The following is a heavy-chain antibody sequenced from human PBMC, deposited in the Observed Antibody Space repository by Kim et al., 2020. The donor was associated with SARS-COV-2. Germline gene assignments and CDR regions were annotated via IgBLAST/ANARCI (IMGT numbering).Heavy chain of an antibody. CDR3: AKCRDWNYVNGFDS. D-gene: IGHD1-7*01. V-gene: IGHV3-30*18. CDR2: LSYDEVNE. Sequence: GGSLRLSCAASGFTFSTHGMHWVRQAPGKGLEWVAVLSYDEVNEYYADSVKGRFTISRDNSKNTLYLQMNSLRVEDTAVYFCAKCRDWNYVNGFDSWGQGTLVTVSS. J-gene: IGHJ4*02. CDR1: GFTFSTHG.